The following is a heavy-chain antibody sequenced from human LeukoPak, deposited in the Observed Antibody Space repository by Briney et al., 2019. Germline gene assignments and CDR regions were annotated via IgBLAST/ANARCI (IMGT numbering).Heavy chain of an antibody. J-gene: IGHJ3*02. Sequence: SETLSLTCTVSSGSISSGTYYWSWIRQPAGKGLEWIGRIYTSGSTNYNPSLKSRVTMSVDTSKNQFSLKLSSVTAADTAVYYCARDSKRYAFDIWGQGTMVTVSS. CDR1: SGSISSGTYY. D-gene: IGHD1-1*01. V-gene: IGHV4-61*02. CDR2: IYTSGST. CDR3: ARDSKRYAFDI.